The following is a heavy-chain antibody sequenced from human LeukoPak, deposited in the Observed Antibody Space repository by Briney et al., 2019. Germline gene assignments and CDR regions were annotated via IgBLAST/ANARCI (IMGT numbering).Heavy chain of an antibody. Sequence: GGALRLSCAASGFTFSSYSMNWGRQAPGKGLEWVSYISSSSSTIYYSDSVKGRFTIYRDNAKKSVYLQMHSQRAEETAVYYCARAEWELLLAAKDWGQGTLVTVSS. CDR1: GFTFSSYS. CDR3: ARAEWELLLAAKD. D-gene: IGHD1-26*01. V-gene: IGHV3-48*04. J-gene: IGHJ4*02. CDR2: ISSSSSTI.